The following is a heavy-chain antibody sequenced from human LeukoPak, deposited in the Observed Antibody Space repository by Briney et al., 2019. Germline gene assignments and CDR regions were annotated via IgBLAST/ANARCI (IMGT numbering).Heavy chain of an antibody. CDR2: IRRKAYGGTT. V-gene: IGHV3-49*04. D-gene: IGHD3-10*01. CDR1: GLTFGDYA. J-gene: IGHJ6*01. Sequence: PGRSLRLSCTASGLTFGDYAMSWVRDAPGKGVEWVGLIRRKAYGGTTEYAASVKGRFTISRDDSKSIAYLQMNSLKTEDTAVYYCSRVLGYYGMGVWGQGTTVTVSS. CDR3: SRVLGYYGMGV.